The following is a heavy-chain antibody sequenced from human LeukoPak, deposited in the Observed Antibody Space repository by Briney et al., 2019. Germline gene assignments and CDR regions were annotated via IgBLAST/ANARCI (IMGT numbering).Heavy chain of an antibody. V-gene: IGHV1-3*01. CDR1: GYTFTSYA. CDR3: PRAYYQWIQLWLPY. D-gene: IGHD5-18*01. CDR2: INAVNDNT. J-gene: IGHJ4*02. Sequence: ASVKSSCKASGYTFTSYAIHWGRQAPGQMLEFMGWINAVNDNTKYSQKFQGIVTITRDTSASTDYMKLSSLRSKDKAVYYCPRAYYQWIQLWLPYWGQGNMVNVSS.